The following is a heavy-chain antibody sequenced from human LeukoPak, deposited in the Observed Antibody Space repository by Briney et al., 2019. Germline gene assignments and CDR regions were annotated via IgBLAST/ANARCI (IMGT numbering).Heavy chain of an antibody. CDR1: GGSISTSSYY. J-gene: IGHJ4*02. Sequence: SETLSLTCTVSGGSISTSSYYWGWIRQPPGTGLEWIGSIYYSGSTYYNPSLKSRVTIFVDTSKNQFSLKLSSVTAADTAVYYCARQRWLQSGYFDYWGQGTLVTVSS. V-gene: IGHV4-39*01. CDR3: ARQRWLQSGYFDY. D-gene: IGHD5-24*01. CDR2: IYYSGST.